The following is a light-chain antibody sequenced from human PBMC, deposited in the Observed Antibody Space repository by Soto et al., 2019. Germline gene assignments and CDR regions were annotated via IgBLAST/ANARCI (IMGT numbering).Light chain of an antibody. J-gene: IGKJ1*01. V-gene: IGKV3-20*01. CDR1: QSLTNNY. Sequence: EIVLTQSPGTLSLSPGERATLSCRASQSLTNNYFAWYQQKPGRALRLLIDGASTRATGIPDRFSGSGSGTDFTLISSRLEPEDVAVYYCQQYEAVVTFGQGTKVEI. CDR3: QQYEAVVT. CDR2: GAS.